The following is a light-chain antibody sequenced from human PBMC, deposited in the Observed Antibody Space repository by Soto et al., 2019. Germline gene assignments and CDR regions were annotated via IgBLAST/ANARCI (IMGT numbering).Light chain of an antibody. CDR3: QQRGNWPVT. V-gene: IGKV3-11*01. Sequence: ELVLTQSPATLSLSPGERATLSCRASQSVSSYFAWYQQKPGQAPRLLIYDASNRATGIPARFSGSGSGTDFTLTISSLEPDDFAVYYCQQRGNWPVTFGQGTKVDIK. J-gene: IGKJ1*01. CDR1: QSVSSY. CDR2: DAS.